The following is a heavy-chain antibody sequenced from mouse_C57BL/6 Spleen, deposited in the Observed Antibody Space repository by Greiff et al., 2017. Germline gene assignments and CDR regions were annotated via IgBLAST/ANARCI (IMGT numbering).Heavy chain of an antibody. D-gene: IGHD1-1*01. V-gene: IGHV10-3*01. CDR2: IRSKSSNYAT. CDR3: VREEEEDYGSSHYYYAMDY. Sequence: EVMLVESGGGLVQPKGSLKLSCAASGFTFNTYAMHWVRQAPGKGLEWVARIRSKSSNYATYYADSVKDRFTISRDDSQSMLYLQMNNLKTEDTAMYYCVREEEEDYGSSHYYYAMDYWGQGTSVTVSS. J-gene: IGHJ4*01. CDR1: GFTFNTYA.